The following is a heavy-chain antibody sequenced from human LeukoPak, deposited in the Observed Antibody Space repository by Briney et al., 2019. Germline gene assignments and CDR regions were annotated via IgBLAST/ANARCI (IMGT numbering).Heavy chain of an antibody. V-gene: IGHV4-59*01. D-gene: IGHD2-15*01. CDR3: ARGVVVVSAFDI. CDR2: IYYSGST. Sequence: PSETLSLTCTVSGGSISSYYWSWIRQPPGKGLEWIGYIYYSGSTNYNPSLKSRVTISVDTSKNQFSLKLSSVTAADTAVYYCARGVVVVSAFDIWGQGTLVTVSS. CDR1: GGSISSYY. J-gene: IGHJ3*02.